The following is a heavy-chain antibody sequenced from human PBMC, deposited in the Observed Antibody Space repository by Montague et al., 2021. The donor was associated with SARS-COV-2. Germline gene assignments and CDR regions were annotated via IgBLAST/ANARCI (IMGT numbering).Heavy chain of an antibody. CDR1: GDSISSTYY. CDR2: IYISGST. J-gene: IGHJ4*02. D-gene: IGHD6-13*01. V-gene: IGHV4-4*07. CDR3: ARGQQLDFDY. Sequence: SETLSLTCTVSGDSISSTYYWSWIRQPAGKGPEWIGRIYISGSTNYNTSLKSRVTMSIDTSKNQFSLKLNSLTAADTAVYYCARGQQLDFDYWGQGTLVTVSS.